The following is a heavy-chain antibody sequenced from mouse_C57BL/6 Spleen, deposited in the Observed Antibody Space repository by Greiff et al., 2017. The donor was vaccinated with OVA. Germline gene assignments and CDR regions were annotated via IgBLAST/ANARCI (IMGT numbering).Heavy chain of an antibody. CDR3: ARRGWEDYFDY. V-gene: IGHV5-6*01. J-gene: IGHJ2*01. D-gene: IGHD3-3*01. Sequence: EVHLVESGGDLVKPGGSLKLSCAASGFTFSSYGMSWVRQTPDKRLEWVATISSGGSYTYYPDSVKGRFTISRDNAKNTLYLQMSSLKSEDTAMYYGARRGWEDYFDYWGQGTTLTVSS. CDR1: GFTFSSYG. CDR2: ISSGGSYT.